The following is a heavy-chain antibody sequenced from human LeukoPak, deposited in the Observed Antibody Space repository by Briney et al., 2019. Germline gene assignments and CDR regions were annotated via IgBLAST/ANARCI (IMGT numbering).Heavy chain of an antibody. CDR3: ARVDFWSGYRNFDY. V-gene: IGHV4-59*08. CDR2: IYYSGST. J-gene: IGHJ4*02. Sequence: PSETLSLTCTVSGGSISSYYWSWIRQPPGKGLEWIGYIYYSGSTNYNPSLKSRVTISVDTSKNRFSLKLSSVTAADTAVYYCARVDFWSGYRNFDYWGQGTLVTVSS. CDR1: GGSISSYY. D-gene: IGHD3-3*01.